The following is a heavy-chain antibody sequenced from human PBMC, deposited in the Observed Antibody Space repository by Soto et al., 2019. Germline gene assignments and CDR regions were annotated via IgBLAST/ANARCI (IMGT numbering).Heavy chain of an antibody. CDR3: AKDDY. V-gene: IGHV3-30-3*01. CDR1: GFMFSTYA. Sequence: QVQLVESGGGVVQPGRSLRLSCAASGFMFSTYAMYWVRQAPGKGLEWVAVISYDGSKKYKADSVKGRFSISRDNSKNTLYLQMSSLRVEDTAVYYCAKDDYWGQATLVTVSS. J-gene: IGHJ4*02. CDR2: ISYDGSKK.